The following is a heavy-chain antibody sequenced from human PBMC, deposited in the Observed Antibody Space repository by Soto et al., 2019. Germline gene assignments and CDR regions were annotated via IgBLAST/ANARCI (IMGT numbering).Heavy chain of an antibody. CDR1: GFTFSSYS. J-gene: IGHJ6*02. Sequence: PGGSLRLSCAASGFTFSSYSMNWVRQAPGKGLEWVSSISSSSSYIYYADSVKGRFTISRDNAKNSLYLQMNSLRDEDTAVYFCARCSRNSCYSYGVDVWGQGATVTVSS. CDR3: ARCSRNSCYSYGVDV. D-gene: IGHD2-2*01. CDR2: ISSSSSYI. V-gene: IGHV3-21*01.